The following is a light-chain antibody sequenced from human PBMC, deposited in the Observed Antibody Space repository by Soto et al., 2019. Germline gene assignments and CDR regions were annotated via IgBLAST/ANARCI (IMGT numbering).Light chain of an antibody. CDR1: SNDVGDYNY. CDR3: SSYAGSSTLYV. CDR2: EVS. Sequence: QSALTQPPSASGSPGQSVTISCTGTSNDVGDYNYVSWYQQHPGKAPKLMIYEVSKRPSGVPGRFSGSKSGNTASLNVSGLQAEDEADYYCSSYAGSSTLYVFGTGTKVTVL. V-gene: IGLV2-8*01. J-gene: IGLJ1*01.